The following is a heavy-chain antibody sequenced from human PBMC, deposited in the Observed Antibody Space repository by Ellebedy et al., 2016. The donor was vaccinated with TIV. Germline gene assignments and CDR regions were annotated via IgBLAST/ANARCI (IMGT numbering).Heavy chain of an antibody. Sequence: AASVKVSCKASGYSFTGYYMHWVRQAPGQGLAWMGWISPNNGGISYAQKFQGRVTMTRDTSISTAYMELSRLRSDDTAVYYCARDVGGYDLAYFDYWGQGTLVTVSS. CDR2: ISPNNGGI. D-gene: IGHD5-12*01. J-gene: IGHJ4*02. CDR1: GYSFTGYY. CDR3: ARDVGGYDLAYFDY. V-gene: IGHV1-2*02.